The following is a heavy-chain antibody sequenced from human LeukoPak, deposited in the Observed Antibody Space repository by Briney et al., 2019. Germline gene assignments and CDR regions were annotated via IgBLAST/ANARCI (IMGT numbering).Heavy chain of an antibody. CDR2: ISYSGNT. Sequence: PSETLSLTCTVSGGSISSYYWNWIRQLPGKGLEYIGYISYSGNTNYNPSLKSRVTISFDTSKKQFSLKMNSVTAADTAVYYCAREGWGYDSSAYRSRYFDLWGRGTLVTVSS. CDR1: GGSISSYY. V-gene: IGHV4-59*01. J-gene: IGHJ2*01. D-gene: IGHD3-22*01. CDR3: AREGWGYDSSAYRSRYFDL.